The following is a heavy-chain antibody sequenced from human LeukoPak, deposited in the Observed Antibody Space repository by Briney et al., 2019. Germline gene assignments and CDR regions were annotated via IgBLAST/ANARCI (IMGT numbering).Heavy chain of an antibody. V-gene: IGHV1-69*04. CDR2: IIPILGIA. D-gene: IGHD2-2*01. CDR3: ARDDGGCSSTSCPRWFDP. J-gene: IGHJ5*02. Sequence: GASVKVSCKASGGTFSSYAISWARQAPGQGLEWMGRIIPILGIANYAQKFQGRVTITADKSTSTAYMELSSLRSEDTAVYYCARDDGGCSSTSCPRWFDPWGQGTLVTVSS. CDR1: GGTFSSYA.